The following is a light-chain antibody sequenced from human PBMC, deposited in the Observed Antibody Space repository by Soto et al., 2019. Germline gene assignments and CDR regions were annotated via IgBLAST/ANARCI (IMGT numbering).Light chain of an antibody. CDR2: GAS. J-gene: IGKJ1*01. CDR3: QKYNNWPPWT. Sequence: EVVMTQSPATLSVSPGERATLSCRASQSVSSNLAWYQQKPGQAPTLLIYGASNRATGIPDRFSGSGSGTEFTLTISRLQSEDFAVYYCQKYNNWPPWTFGQGTKVDI. V-gene: IGKV3-15*01. CDR1: QSVSSN.